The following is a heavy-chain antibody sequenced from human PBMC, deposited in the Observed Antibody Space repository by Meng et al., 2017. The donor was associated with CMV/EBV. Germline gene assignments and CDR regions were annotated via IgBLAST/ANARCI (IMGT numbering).Heavy chain of an antibody. V-gene: IGHV3-11*01. J-gene: IGHJ4*02. CDR3: ASERSQLDSSGYDD. Sequence: GGSLRLSCAASGFTFSDYYMSWIRQAPGKGLEWVSYISSSGSTIYYADSVKGRFTISRDNAKNSLYLQMNSLRAEDTAVYYCASERSQLDSSGYDDWGQGTLVTVSS. CDR2: ISSSGSTI. D-gene: IGHD3-22*01. CDR1: GFTFSDYY.